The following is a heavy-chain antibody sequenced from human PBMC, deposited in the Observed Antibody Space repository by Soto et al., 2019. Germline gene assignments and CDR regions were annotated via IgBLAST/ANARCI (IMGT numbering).Heavy chain of an antibody. CDR2: IYYSGST. J-gene: IGHJ3*02. CDR1: GGSVSSGSYY. V-gene: IGHV4-61*01. CDR3: ARVTLAVHGKGHDALDI. D-gene: IGHD6-19*01. Sequence: SETLSLTCTVSGGSVSSGSYYWSWIRQPPGKGLEWIGYIYYSGSTNYNPSLKSRVTISVDTSKNQFSLKLSSVTAADTAVYYCARVTLAVHGKGHDALDIWGQGTMVTVSS.